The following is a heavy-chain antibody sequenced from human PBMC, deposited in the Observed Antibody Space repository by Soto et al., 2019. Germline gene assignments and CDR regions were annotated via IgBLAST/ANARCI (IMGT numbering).Heavy chain of an antibody. J-gene: IGHJ4*02. CDR3: AKEWSDSAYVRYFAS. Sequence: EVQLLESGGGLVQPGGSLRLSCAASGFTFSSYRMSWVRQAPGKGLEWVSGISADGGRTFYTDSVKGRLTISRDNSMNTLYLQMNTLRADDTVVYYCAKEWSDSAYVRYFASWGQGNLVTVSS. D-gene: IGHD1-26*01. V-gene: IGHV3-23*01. CDR2: ISADGGRT. CDR1: GFTFSSYR.